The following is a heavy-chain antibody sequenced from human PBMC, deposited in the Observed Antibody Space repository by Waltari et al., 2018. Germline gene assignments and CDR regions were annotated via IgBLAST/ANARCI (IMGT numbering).Heavy chain of an antibody. D-gene: IGHD3-16*02. CDR3: ARQARGGVIIAPFDQ. V-gene: IGHV5-51*01. Sequence: GRRRVGKGLEWVGILYPGDSETKYGPSVRGQVTNSVDKSISTAYLEWSSLKASDSATYYCARQARGGVIIAPFDQWGQGTLVTGSS. J-gene: IGHJ4*02. CDR2: LYPGDSET.